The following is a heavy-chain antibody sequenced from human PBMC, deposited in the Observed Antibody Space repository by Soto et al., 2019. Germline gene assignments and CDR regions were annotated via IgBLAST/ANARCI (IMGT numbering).Heavy chain of an antibody. Sequence: XSVKLSCKASVYTFTSYGISWVRQAPGQGLEWMGWISAYNGNTNYAQKLQGRVTMTTDTSTSTAYMELRSLRSDDTAVYYCAHHYYDSSGYYFDSWGQGSLVTVSS. D-gene: IGHD3-22*01. CDR1: VYTFTSYG. V-gene: IGHV1-18*01. CDR2: ISAYNGNT. J-gene: IGHJ4*02. CDR3: AHHYYDSSGYYFDS.